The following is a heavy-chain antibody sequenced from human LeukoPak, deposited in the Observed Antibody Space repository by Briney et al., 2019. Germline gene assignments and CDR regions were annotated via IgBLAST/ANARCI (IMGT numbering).Heavy chain of an antibody. Sequence: SGPTLVNPTQTLTLTCTFSGFSLTTSGVGVGWIRQPPGKALEWLALIYWNDDKRYNPSLERRLTITKDTSKNQVVLTMTNMDPVDTATYYCAHTPVDFTWIRGVDYWGQGTLVTVSS. J-gene: IGHJ4*02. V-gene: IGHV2-5*01. CDR2: IYWNDDK. D-gene: IGHD3/OR15-3a*01. CDR1: GFSLTTSGVG. CDR3: AHTPVDFTWIRGVDY.